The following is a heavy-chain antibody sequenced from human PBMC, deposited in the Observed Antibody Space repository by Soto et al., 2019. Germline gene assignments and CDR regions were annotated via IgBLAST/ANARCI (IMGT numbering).Heavy chain of an antibody. D-gene: IGHD3-16*01. V-gene: IGHV3-11*06. Sequence: GGSLRLSCAASGFTFSDYYMSWIRQAPGKGLEWVSYISSSSSYTNYADSVKGRFTISRDNAKNSLYLQMNSLRAEDTAVYYCVREVRRGSTNGAFDIWGQGTMVTVSS. CDR3: VREVRRGSTNGAFDI. J-gene: IGHJ3*02. CDR1: GFTFSDYY. CDR2: ISSSSSYT.